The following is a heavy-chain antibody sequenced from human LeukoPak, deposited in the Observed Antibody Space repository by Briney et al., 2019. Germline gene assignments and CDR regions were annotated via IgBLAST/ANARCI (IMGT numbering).Heavy chain of an antibody. CDR3: TTGATMIVVEEVDY. D-gene: IGHD3-22*01. V-gene: IGHV3-15*01. J-gene: IGHJ4*02. CDR1: GFTFSNAW. Sequence: GGSLRLSCAASGFTFSNAWMSWVRQAPGKGLEWVGRIKSKTDGGTTDYDAPVKGRFTIPRDDSKNTLYLQMNSLKTEDTGVYYCTTGATMIVVEEVDYWGQGTLVTVSS. CDR2: IKSKTDGGTT.